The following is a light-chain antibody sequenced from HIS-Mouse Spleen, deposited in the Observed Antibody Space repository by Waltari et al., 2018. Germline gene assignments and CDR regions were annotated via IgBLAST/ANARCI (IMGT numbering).Light chain of an antibody. V-gene: IGLV1-47*01. CDR1: SSNIGSNY. J-gene: IGLJ3*02. Sequence: QSVLTQPPSAFGTPGQRVTITCSGSSSNIGSNYVYWYQQLPGTAPKLLIYRNNQRPSGVPDRFSGSKSGTSASLAISGLRSEDEADYYCAAWDDSLSGWVFGGGTKLTVL. CDR2: RNN. CDR3: AAWDDSLSGWV.